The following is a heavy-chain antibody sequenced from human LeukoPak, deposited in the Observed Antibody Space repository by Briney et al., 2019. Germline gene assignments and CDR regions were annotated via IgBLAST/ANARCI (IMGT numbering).Heavy chain of an antibody. Sequence: GGSLRLSCAASGFTFSSYAMSWVRQAPGKGLEWVSAISGSGGSTYYADSVKGRFTISRGNAKNSLYLQMNSLRAEDTAVYYCARKNWFDPWGQGTLVTVSS. CDR2: ISGSGGST. J-gene: IGHJ5*02. CDR1: GFTFSSYA. CDR3: ARKNWFDP. V-gene: IGHV3-23*01.